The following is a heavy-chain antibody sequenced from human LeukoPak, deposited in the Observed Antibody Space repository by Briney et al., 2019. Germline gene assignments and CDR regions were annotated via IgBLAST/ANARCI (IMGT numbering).Heavy chain of an antibody. D-gene: IGHD1-26*01. CDR2: ISTSGSTV. Sequence: GVSLRLSCAASGFTFSSYSMNWVRQAPGKGLELVSYISTSGSTVYYADSVKGRFTISRDNAKNSLYLQMNSLRAEDTAVYYCARDSDWELHWFDPWGQGTLVTVSS. CDR3: ARDSDWELHWFDP. V-gene: IGHV3-48*01. CDR1: GFTFSSYS. J-gene: IGHJ5*02.